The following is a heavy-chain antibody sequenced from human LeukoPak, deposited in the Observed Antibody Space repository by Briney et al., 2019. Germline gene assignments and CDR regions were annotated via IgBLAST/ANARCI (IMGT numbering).Heavy chain of an antibody. CDR2: IKRKIDVGGAA. CDR1: RFTFSDAW. CDR3: TDDLHYFASD. Sequence: GGSLRLSRAASRFTFSDAWMSWVRQAPGKGLGWVGRIKRKIDVGGAADYAAPGKGRFTISRDDSKNTLYLQMNSLETEDTGVYYCTDDLHYFASDWGQGTLVTVSS. J-gene: IGHJ4*02. D-gene: IGHD3-10*01. V-gene: IGHV3-15*01.